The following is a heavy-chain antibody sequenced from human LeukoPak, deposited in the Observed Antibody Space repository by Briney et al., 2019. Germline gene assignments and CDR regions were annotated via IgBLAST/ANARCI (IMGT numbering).Heavy chain of an antibody. Sequence: GASLRLSCAASGFTFSSYAMSWVRQAPGKGLEWVSVFSGSSTKTYYAASVKGRFTISRDNSKNTLYLQMNSLRAEDTAVYYCAKVGPRDCSGGRCYALTAVDYWGQGILVTVSS. V-gene: IGHV3-23*01. CDR2: FSGSSTKT. D-gene: IGHD2-15*01. J-gene: IGHJ4*02. CDR3: AKVGPRDCSGGRCYALTAVDY. CDR1: GFTFSSYA.